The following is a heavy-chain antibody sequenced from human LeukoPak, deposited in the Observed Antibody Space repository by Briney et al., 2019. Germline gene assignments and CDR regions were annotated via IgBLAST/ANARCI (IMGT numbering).Heavy chain of an antibody. V-gene: IGHV4-34*01. CDR2: IYHSGST. CDR1: GGSFSGYY. D-gene: IGHD1-26*01. CDR3: ARELGGSYYFDY. Sequence: SETLSLTCAVCGGSFSGYYWGWIRQPPGKGLEWIGTIYHSGSTYYNPSLKSRVTISVDTSKNQFSLKLSSVTAADTAVYYCARELGGSYYFDYWGQGTLVTVSS. J-gene: IGHJ4*02.